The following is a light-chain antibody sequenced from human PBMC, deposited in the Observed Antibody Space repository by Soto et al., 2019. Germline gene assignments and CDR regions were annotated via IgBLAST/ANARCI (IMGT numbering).Light chain of an antibody. CDR3: QYYKEHST. Sequence: DIQMTQSPSTLSASVGDRVTITCRASQSISSWLAWYQQKPGKAPKLLIYEASSSEIGVPPRFRGSGFGTELPLTISSLQPEDSATYYCQYYKEHSTFGQGTRLEIK. V-gene: IGKV1-5*03. J-gene: IGKJ1*01. CDR1: QSISSW. CDR2: EAS.